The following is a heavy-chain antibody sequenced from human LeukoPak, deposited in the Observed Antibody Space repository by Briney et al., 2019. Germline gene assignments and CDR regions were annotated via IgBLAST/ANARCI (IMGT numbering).Heavy chain of an antibody. V-gene: IGHV4-30-2*03. J-gene: IGHJ6*03. CDR2: IYHSGST. CDR3: ARHCRERFISSGWYPETYYYYYMDV. CDR1: GGSISSGGYS. D-gene: IGHD6-19*01. Sequence: SETLSLTCAVSGGSISSGGYSWSWIRQPPGKGLEWIGYIYHSGSTYYNPSLKSRVTISVDTSKNQFSLKLSSVTAADTAVYYCARHCRERFISSGWYPETYYYYYMDVWGKGTTVTVSS.